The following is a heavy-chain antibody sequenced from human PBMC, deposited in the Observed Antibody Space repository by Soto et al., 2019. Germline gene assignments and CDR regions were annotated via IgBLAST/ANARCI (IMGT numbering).Heavy chain of an antibody. CDR2: ISAYNHYT. CDR1: GYTFPTYG. D-gene: IGHD1-26*01. Sequence: ASVKVSCKASGYTFPTYGISWVRQAPGQGLEWMGWISAYNHYTNYAQKFQGRVTMTTDTSTNTAYMELRSLRSGDTAMYFCARVGPSREVPYPFEYWGQGTLVTVSS. V-gene: IGHV1-18*01. J-gene: IGHJ4*02. CDR3: ARVGPSREVPYPFEY.